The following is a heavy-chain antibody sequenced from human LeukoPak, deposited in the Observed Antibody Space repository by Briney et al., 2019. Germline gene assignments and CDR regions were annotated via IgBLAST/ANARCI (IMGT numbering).Heavy chain of an antibody. D-gene: IGHD2-2*01. CDR2: IYYSGST. Sequence: PSQTLSLTCTVSGGSISSGDYYWSWIRQPPGKGLEWIGYIYYSGSTYYNPSLKSRVTISVDTSKNQFSLKLSSVTAADTAVYYCASKKVVPIWDYYYYMDVWGKGTTVTVSS. J-gene: IGHJ6*03. V-gene: IGHV4-30-4*08. CDR3: ASKKVVPIWDYYYYMDV. CDR1: GGSISSGDYY.